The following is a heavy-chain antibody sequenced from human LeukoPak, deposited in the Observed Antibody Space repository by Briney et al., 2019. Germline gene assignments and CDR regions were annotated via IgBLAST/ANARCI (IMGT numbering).Heavy chain of an antibody. V-gene: IGHV3-48*03. Sequence: GGSLRLSCAASGFTFSSYEMKGVRQAPGKGLEWVSYISSSASTKYYADSVKGRFTISRDNAKNSLYLQMNSLRAEDTAVYYCARGAMAGPFDYWGQGTLVIVSS. CDR3: ARGAMAGPFDY. J-gene: IGHJ4*02. CDR2: ISSSASTK. D-gene: IGHD5-18*01. CDR1: GFTFSSYE.